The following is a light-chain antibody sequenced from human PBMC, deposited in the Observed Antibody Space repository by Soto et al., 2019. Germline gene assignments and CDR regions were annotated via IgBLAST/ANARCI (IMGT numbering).Light chain of an antibody. J-gene: IGLJ2*01. Sequence: QAASVSGSPGQSITISCTGTSSDVGGYSYVSWYQQHPGKTPKLMIYEVSNRPSGVSHRFSGSKSDNTASLTISGLQTEDEADYYCSSFSSITREVFGGGTKLTVL. CDR2: EVS. V-gene: IGLV2-14*01. CDR1: SSDVGGYSY. CDR3: SSFSSITREV.